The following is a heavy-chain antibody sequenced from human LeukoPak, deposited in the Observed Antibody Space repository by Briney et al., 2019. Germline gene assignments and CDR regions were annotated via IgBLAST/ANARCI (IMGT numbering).Heavy chain of an antibody. CDR1: GYSFTSYW. Sequence: GESLKISCKGSGYSFTSYWIGWVRQMPGKGLEWMGIIYPADSNTRYSPSFQGQVTISADKSISIAYVQWSSLKASDTAMYYCVRSPACSSGTCYPNWFDPWGQGTLVTVSS. J-gene: IGHJ5*02. CDR3: VRSPACSSGTCYPNWFDP. V-gene: IGHV5-51*01. CDR2: IYPADSNT. D-gene: IGHD2-15*01.